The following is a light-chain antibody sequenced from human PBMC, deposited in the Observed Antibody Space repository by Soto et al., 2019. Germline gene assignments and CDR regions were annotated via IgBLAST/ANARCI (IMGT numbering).Light chain of an antibody. J-gene: IGKJ1*01. CDR1: QTISSW. V-gene: IGKV1-5*03. Sequence: DLQMTQSPSTLSGSLGESVTITCRASQTISSWLAWYQQKPGKAPKLLIYKASTLKSGAPSRSSGSGSGTEFTLTISSLQPDDFATYYCQHYNSYSEAFGQGTKVDI. CDR2: KAS. CDR3: QHYNSYSEA.